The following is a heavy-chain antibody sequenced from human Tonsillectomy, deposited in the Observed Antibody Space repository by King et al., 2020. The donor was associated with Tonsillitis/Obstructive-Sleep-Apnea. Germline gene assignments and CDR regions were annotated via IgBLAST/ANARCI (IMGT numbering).Heavy chain of an antibody. V-gene: IGHV3-53*01. CDR3: ARGWGIM. J-gene: IGHJ4*02. CDR1: GFTVSDKN. D-gene: IGHD3-16*01. Sequence: VQLVESGGGLIQPGGSLRLSCAASGFTVSDKNMSWVRQAPGKGLEWVSIFYAGGTPYYADSVKGRFTISRDNSKNTLFLQMNSLKAEDSAVYYCARGWGIMWGQGTLVTVSS. CDR2: FYAGGTP.